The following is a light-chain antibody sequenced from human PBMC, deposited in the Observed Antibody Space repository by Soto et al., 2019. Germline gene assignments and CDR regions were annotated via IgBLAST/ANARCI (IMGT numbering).Light chain of an antibody. V-gene: IGKV1-5*01. J-gene: IGKJ5*01. CDR2: VAS. CDR3: QQHNSFSIT. CDR1: QSISSW. Sequence: DIQMTQSASTLSPSLGDRVTITCRASQSISSWLAWYQQKPGKAPKFLIYVASKLESGVPSRFSGSGSGTEFAVTINSLQADDFATYYFQQHNSFSITFGQGTRLEIK.